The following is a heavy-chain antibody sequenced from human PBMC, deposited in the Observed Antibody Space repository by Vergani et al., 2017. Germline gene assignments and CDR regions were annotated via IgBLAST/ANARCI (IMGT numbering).Heavy chain of an antibody. CDR2: IYYSGST. J-gene: IGHJ2*01. CDR3: ARRSSGPRGWYFDL. CDR1: GGSISSSSYY. Sequence: QLQLQESGPGLVKPSETLSLTCTVSGGSISSSSYYWGWIRQPPGKGLEWIGSIYYSGSTYYNPSLKSRVTISVDTSKNQFSLKLSAVTAADTAVYYCARRSSGPRGWYFDLWGRSTLVTVSS. V-gene: IGHV4-39*07. D-gene: IGHD3-22*01.